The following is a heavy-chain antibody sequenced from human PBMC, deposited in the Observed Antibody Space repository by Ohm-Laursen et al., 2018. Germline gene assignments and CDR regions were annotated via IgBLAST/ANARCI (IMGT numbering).Heavy chain of an antibody. CDR3: ARDNQEQWLYYFDY. Sequence: ASVKVSCKASGYTFTGYNINWVRQAPGQGLEWMGWINPNSGGTNYAQKFQGRVTMTRDTSISTAHMELSRLRSDDTAVYYCARDNQEQWLYYFDYWGQGTLVTVSS. CDR2: INPNSGGT. V-gene: IGHV1-2*02. CDR1: GYTFTGYN. J-gene: IGHJ4*02. D-gene: IGHD6-19*01.